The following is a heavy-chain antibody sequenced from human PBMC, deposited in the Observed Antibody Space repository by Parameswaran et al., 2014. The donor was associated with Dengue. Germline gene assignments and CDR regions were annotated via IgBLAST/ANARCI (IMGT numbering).Heavy chain of an antibody. CDR2: IKQDGSEK. J-gene: IGHJ6*03. Sequence: GESLKISCAASGFTFSSYWMSWVRQAPGKGLEWVANIKQDGSEKYYVDSVKGRFTISRDNAKNSLYLQMNSLRAEDTAVYYCARAPTIYGDHPGIYYYYMDVWGKGTTVTVSS. V-gene: IGHV3-7*01. D-gene: IGHD4-17*01. CDR1: GFTFSSYW. CDR3: ARAPTIYGDHPGIYYYYMDV.